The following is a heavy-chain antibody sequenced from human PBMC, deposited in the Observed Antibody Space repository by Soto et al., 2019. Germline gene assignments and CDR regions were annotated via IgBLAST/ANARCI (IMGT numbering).Heavy chain of an antibody. V-gene: IGHV3-30*03. CDR1: GFTFSNYA. D-gene: IGHD3-22*01. Sequence: GGSLRLSCAASGFTFSNYAMHWVRQAPGKGLEWVAIVSYDGDNEYYADSVRGRFFISRDNSRNTLYLQMNSLRAEDTAVYYCARLEDSSGYYYFDYWGQGTLVTVSS. CDR3: ARLEDSSGYYYFDY. CDR2: VSYDGDNE. J-gene: IGHJ4*02.